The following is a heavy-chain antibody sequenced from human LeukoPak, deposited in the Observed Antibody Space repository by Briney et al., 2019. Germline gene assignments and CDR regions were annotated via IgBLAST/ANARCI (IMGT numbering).Heavy chain of an antibody. CDR3: ARLRDLYNVFDH. J-gene: IGHJ4*02. CDR1: GVSISGYY. V-gene: IGHV4-59*08. D-gene: IGHD3-16*01. Sequence: SETLSLTCTVSGVSISGYYWSWLRQPPGKGLEWIGYIHYSGSTNSNPSLQGRAAISLDASRNQFSLKLTSVTAADTAVYYCARLRDLYNVFDHWGQGTLVTISS. CDR2: IHYSGST.